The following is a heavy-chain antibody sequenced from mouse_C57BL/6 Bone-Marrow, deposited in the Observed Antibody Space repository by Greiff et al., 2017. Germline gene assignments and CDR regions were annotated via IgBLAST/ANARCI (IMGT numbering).Heavy chain of an antibody. CDR3: GTAGFAY. V-gene: IGHV1-81*01. CDR2: IHPRSGNT. J-gene: IGHJ3*01. Sequence: QVQLKQSGAELARPGASVKLSCKASGYTFTSYGISWVKRRTGQGLEWIGEIHPRSGNTYYNEKFKGKATLTADKSSSTAYMKLRSLTSEDSADYSFGTAGFAYWGQGTRVTVSA. CDR1: GYTFTSYG.